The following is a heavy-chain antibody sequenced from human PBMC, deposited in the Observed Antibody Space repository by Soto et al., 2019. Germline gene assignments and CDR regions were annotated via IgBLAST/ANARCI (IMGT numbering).Heavy chain of an antibody. CDR2: MYHSGST. J-gene: IGHJ4*02. CDR1: GGPISSGGYS. D-gene: IGHD7-27*01. V-gene: IGHV4-30-2*01. Sequence: SETLSLTCTVSGGPISSGGYSWSWIRQPPGKGLEWIGYMYHSGSTYYNPSLKSRVTISVDTSKNQFSLKLSSVTAADTAVYYCARRWGRTFDYWGQGTLVTVSS. CDR3: ARRWGRTFDY.